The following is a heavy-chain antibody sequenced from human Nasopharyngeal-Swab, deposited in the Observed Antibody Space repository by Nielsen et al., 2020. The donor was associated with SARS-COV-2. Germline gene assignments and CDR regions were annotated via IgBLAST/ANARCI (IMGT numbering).Heavy chain of an antibody. CDR1: GFTFDDYA. CDR3: AKDNGAGTFYYYYGMDV. J-gene: IGHJ6*02. D-gene: IGHD6-19*01. Sequence: GGSLRLSCAASGFTFDDYAMHWVRQAPGKGLEWVSGISWNSGSIGYADSVKGRFTISRDNAENSLYLQMNSLRAEDTALYYCAKDNGAGTFYYYYGMDVWGQGTTVTVSS. CDR2: ISWNSGSI. V-gene: IGHV3-9*01.